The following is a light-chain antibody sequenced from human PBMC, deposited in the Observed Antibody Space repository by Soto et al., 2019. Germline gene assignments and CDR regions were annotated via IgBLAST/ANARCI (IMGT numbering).Light chain of an antibody. CDR3: LQDYSYPYT. CDR2: AAS. J-gene: IGKJ2*01. CDR1: QIIKTD. V-gene: IGKV1-6*02. Sequence: IQMTQSPSSLSASVGDRVTITCRSSQIIKTDLGWYQQKGGQAPKLLIYAASGLQSGVPSRFSGSGSGTEFTLTISSLQAEDFATYYCLQDYSYPYTFGQGTRLEIK.